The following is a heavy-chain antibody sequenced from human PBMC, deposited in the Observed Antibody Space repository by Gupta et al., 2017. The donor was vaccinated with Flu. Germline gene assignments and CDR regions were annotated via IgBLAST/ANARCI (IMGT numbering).Heavy chain of an antibody. CDR2: IIPFSDIT. Sequence: QVQLVQSGAELKKPGSSVNVSCQASGGAFSTHGFRWVRQAPGQGLEWLGGIIPFSDITNYGQKFQDRVTITADKSTTTVYMELSSLRSDDTAVYYCARDYGYCSGGRCPGVFHYWGQGTLVTVSS. CDR1: GGAFSTHG. J-gene: IGHJ4*02. V-gene: IGHV1-69*17. CDR3: ARDYGYCSGGRCPGVFHY. D-gene: IGHD2-8*02.